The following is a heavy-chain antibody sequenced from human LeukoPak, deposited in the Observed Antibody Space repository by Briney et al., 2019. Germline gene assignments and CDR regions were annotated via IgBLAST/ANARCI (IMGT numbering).Heavy chain of an antibody. CDR2: IYSGGST. CDR1: GFTVSSNY. CDR3: ARVPSTGTSG. J-gene: IGHJ4*02. D-gene: IGHD1-1*01. Sequence: GGSLRLSCAASGFTVSSNYKSWVRHPPAKGLEWVSVIYSGGSTYYSDSVTGQFTISRDNSKTTLHLQMNGLRAEDTAVYYCARVPSTGTSGWGQGTLVTVSS. V-gene: IGHV3-66*02.